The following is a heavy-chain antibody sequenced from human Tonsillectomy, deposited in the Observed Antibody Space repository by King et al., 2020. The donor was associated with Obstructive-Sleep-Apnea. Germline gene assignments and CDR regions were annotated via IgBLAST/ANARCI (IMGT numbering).Heavy chain of an antibody. V-gene: IGHV3-9*01. J-gene: IGHJ3*02. CDR3: AKDIAVSGMVAFDI. D-gene: IGHD6-19*01. CDR2: INWNSGNI. Sequence: VQLVESGGGLVQPARSLRLSCAASGFTFDDYAMHWVRQAPGKGLEWVSGINWNSGNIGYADSVQGRFTISRDNAKNSLYLQMNSRRAEDTAFYYCAKDIAVSGMVAFDIWGQGTMVTVSS. CDR1: GFTFDDYA.